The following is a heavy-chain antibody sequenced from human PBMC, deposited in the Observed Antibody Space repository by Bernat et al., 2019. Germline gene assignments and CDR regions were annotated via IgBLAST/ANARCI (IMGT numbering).Heavy chain of an antibody. CDR2: IKSKTDGGTT. Sequence: EVQLVESGGGLVKPGGSLRLSCAASGFTFSNAWMSWVRQAPGKGLEWVGRIKSKTDGGTTDYAAPVKGRFTISRDDSKNTLYLQMNSLKTEDTAVYYCTTGPAPITLNYDILTGYYKPDYYYGMDVWGQGTTVTVSS. CDR1: GFTFSNAW. V-gene: IGHV3-15*01. D-gene: IGHD3-9*01. J-gene: IGHJ6*02. CDR3: TTGPAPITLNYDILTGYYKPDYYYGMDV.